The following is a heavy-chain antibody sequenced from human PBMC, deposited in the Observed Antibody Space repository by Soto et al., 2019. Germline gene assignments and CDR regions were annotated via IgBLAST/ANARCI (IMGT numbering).Heavy chain of an antibody. D-gene: IGHD3-3*02. V-gene: IGHV1-3*01. Sequence: QVQLVQSGAAVKKPGASLKVSCTASGYTFTHYAIHWVRHAPGQRLEWLGFINAGSGNTKYSQTSQGRLTFTKDTSARTAYMDLSSPRSEDTAIYYCARGLAEEGALGQGTLVTVSS. J-gene: IGHJ5*02. CDR3: ARGLAEEGA. CDR2: INAGSGNT. CDR1: GYTFTHYA.